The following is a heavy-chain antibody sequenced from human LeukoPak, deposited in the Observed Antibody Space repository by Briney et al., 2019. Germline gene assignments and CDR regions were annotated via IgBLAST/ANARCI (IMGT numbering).Heavy chain of an antibody. CDR2: IIPIFGTA. J-gene: IGHJ6*02. CDR1: GGTFSSYA. Sequence: GASVKVSCKASGGTFSSYAISWVRQAPGQGLEWMGGIIPIFGTANYAQKFQGRITITADDSTSTAYMELSSLRSEDTAVYYCARSSSLITIFGVVQDYYYYYGMDVWGQGTTVTVSS. D-gene: IGHD3-3*01. V-gene: IGHV1-69*01. CDR3: ARSSSLITIFGVVQDYYYYYGMDV.